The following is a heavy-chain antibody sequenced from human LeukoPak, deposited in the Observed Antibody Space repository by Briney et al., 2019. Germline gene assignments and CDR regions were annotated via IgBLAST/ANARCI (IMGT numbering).Heavy chain of an antibody. CDR3: ARDPHAYGDYVY. D-gene: IGHD4-17*01. CDR1: GFNFSIYS. CDR2: ITRSSTTI. V-gene: IGHV3-48*01. Sequence: GGSLRLSCAASGFNFSIYSMNWVRQAPGKGLEWVSYITRSSTTIYYADSVKGRFTISRDNSKNTLYLQMNSLRAEDTAVYYCARDPHAYGDYVYWGQGTLVTVSS. J-gene: IGHJ4*02.